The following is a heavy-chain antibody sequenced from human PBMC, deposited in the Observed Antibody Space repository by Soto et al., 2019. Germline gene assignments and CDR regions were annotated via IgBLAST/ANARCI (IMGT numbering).Heavy chain of an antibody. D-gene: IGHD3-22*01. CDR1: GFTFSSYG. V-gene: IGHV3-33*01. Sequence: QVQLVESGGGVVQPGRSLRLSCAASGFTFSSYGMHWVRQAPGKGLEWVAVIWYDGSNKYYADSVKGRFTISRDNSRNTLSLQMNSLRAEDTAGYYCAGYHDSSGYSWGQGTLVTVSS. CDR3: AGYHDSSGYS. CDR2: IWYDGSNK. J-gene: IGHJ4*02.